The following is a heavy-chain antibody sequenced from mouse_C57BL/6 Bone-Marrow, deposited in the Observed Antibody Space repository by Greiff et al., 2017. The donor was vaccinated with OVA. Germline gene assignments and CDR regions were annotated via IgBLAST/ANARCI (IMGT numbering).Heavy chain of an antibody. CDR1: GYTFTSYD. V-gene: IGHV1-85*01. J-gene: IGHJ4*01. CDR2: IYTRDGST. D-gene: IGHD2-3*01. CDR3: ARTDDGYPYYYAMDY. Sequence: QVQLQQSGPELVKPGASVKLSCKASGYTFTSYDINWVKQRPGQGLEWIGWIYTRDGSTKYNEKFKGKATLTVDTSSSTAYMEIHSLTSEDSAVYFCARTDDGYPYYYAMDYWGQGTSVTVSS.